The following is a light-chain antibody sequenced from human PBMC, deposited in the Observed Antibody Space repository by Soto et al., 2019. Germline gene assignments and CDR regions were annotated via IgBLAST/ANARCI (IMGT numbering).Light chain of an antibody. CDR1: QSVSSSY. V-gene: IGKV3D-20*02. CDR3: QQRSNRPPIT. CDR2: GAS. J-gene: IGKJ5*01. Sequence: EIVLTQYTGTLSLSPGERATLSCRASQSVSSSYLAWYQQKPGQAPRLLIYGASTRATGIPARFSGSGSGTDFTLTISSLEPEDFAVYYCQQRSNRPPITFGQGTLLEIK.